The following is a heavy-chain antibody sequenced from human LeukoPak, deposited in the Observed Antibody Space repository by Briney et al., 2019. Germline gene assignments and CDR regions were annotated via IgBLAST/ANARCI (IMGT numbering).Heavy chain of an antibody. CDR3: ARTDRYYDFWSGYYPFDY. Sequence: GGSLRLSCAASGFTVSSNYMSWVRQAPGKGLEWVSSISSSSSYIYYADSVKGRFTISRDNAKNSLYLQMNSLRAEDTAVYYCARTDRYYDFWSGYYPFDYWGQGTLVTVSS. CDR2: ISSSSSYI. CDR1: GFTVSSNY. V-gene: IGHV3-21*01. D-gene: IGHD3-3*01. J-gene: IGHJ4*02.